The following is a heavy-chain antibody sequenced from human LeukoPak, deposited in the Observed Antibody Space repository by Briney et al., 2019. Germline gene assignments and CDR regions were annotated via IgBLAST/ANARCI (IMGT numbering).Heavy chain of an antibody. CDR3: ARAKYSYGPRHYYYYYGMDV. Sequence: PSETLSLTCAVYGGSFSGYYWSWIRQPPGKGLEWIGEINHSGSTNYNPSLKSRVTISVDTSKNQFSLKLSSVTAADTAVYYCARAKYSYGPRHYYYYYGMDVWGQGTTVTVSS. V-gene: IGHV4-34*01. CDR1: GGSFSGYY. D-gene: IGHD5-18*01. J-gene: IGHJ6*02. CDR2: INHSGST.